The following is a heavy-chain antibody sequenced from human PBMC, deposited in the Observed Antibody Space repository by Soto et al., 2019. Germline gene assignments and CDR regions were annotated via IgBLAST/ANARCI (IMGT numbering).Heavy chain of an antibody. V-gene: IGHV4-59*08. CDR1: GGSISSYY. D-gene: IGHD3-9*01. Sequence: SETLSLTCTVSGGSISSYYWSWIRQPPGKGLEWIGYIYYSGSTNYNPSLKSRVTISVDTSKNQFSLKLSSVTAADTAVYYCARAGYYYIFTAYNMIDYCGQGTPVTVSA. CDR2: IYYSGST. J-gene: IGHJ4*02. CDR3: ARAGYYYIFTAYNMIDY.